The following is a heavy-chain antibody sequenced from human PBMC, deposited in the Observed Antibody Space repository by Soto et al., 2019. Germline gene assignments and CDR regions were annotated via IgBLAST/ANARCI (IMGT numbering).Heavy chain of an antibody. CDR2: IWYDGGNK. CDR1: GFNFSSYV. Sequence: QVQLVESGGGVVQPGRSLRLSCAASGFNFSSYVMHWVRQAPGKGLEWVAVIWYDGGNKYYADSVKGRFTISRDNSKNTLYLQMNSLRADATAVYYCARDGQWLPRDGLRSSYSFDYWGQGTLVTVSS. D-gene: IGHD6-19*01. CDR3: ARDGQWLPRDGLRSSYSFDY. J-gene: IGHJ4*02. V-gene: IGHV3-33*01.